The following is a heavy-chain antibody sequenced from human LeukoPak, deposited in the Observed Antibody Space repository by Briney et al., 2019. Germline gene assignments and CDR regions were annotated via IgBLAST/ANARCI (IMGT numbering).Heavy chain of an antibody. D-gene: IGHD5-12*01. V-gene: IGHV1-69*06. CDR1: GGTFSSYA. J-gene: IGHJ4*02. CDR3: ARPHGGGYGILFDY. Sequence: WASVKVSCKASGGTFSSYAISWVRQAPGQGLEWMGGIIPIFGTANYAQKFQGRVTITADKSTSTAYMELSSLRSEDTAVYYCARPHGGGYGILFDYWGQGTLVTVSS. CDR2: IIPIFGTA.